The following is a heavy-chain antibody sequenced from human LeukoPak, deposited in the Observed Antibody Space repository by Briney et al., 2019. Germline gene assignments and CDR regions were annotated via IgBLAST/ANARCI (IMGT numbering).Heavy chain of an antibody. CDR1: GFTVSSNY. CDR3: ARVKQSRGAFDY. D-gene: IGHD6-19*01. CDR2: IYSGGST. V-gene: IGHV3-66*02. Sequence: PGGSLRLSCAASGFTVSSNYMSWVRQAPGKGLEWVSVIYSGGSTYYADSVKGRFTISRDNSKNTLYLQMSSLTAEDTAVYYCARVKQSRGAFDYWGQGTLVTVSS. J-gene: IGHJ4*02.